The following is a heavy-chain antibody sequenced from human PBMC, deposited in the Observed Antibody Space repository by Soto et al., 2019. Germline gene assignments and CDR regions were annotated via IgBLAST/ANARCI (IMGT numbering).Heavy chain of an antibody. CDR1: GGTFRSYT. Sequence: QVQLVQSGAEVKKPGSSVKVSCKASGGTFRSYTISWVRQAPGQGLEWMGRIIPILGIANYAQKFQGRVTITADKSTSTAYMELSSLRSEDTAVYYCARQAVADAFDIWGQGTMVTVSS. V-gene: IGHV1-69*02. CDR3: ARQAVADAFDI. CDR2: IIPILGIA. J-gene: IGHJ3*02. D-gene: IGHD6-19*01.